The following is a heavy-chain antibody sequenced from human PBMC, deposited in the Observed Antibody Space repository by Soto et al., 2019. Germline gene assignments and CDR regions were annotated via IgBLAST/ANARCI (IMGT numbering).Heavy chain of an antibody. Sequence: GVSLRLSCAASGFTFDDYAMHWVRQAPGKGLEWVSGISWNSGSIGYADSVKGRFTISRDNAKNSLYLQMNSLRAEDTALYYCAKLNHCSSTSCLPPRGWFEPWGQGTPVSVS. J-gene: IGHJ5*02. CDR3: AKLNHCSSTSCLPPRGWFEP. CDR2: ISWNSGSI. D-gene: IGHD2-2*01. CDR1: GFTFDDYA. V-gene: IGHV3-9*01.